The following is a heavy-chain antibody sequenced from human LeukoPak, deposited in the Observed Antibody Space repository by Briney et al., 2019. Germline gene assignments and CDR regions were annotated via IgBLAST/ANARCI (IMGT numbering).Heavy chain of an antibody. Sequence: SSETLSLTCTVSGGSISSSSYYWGWIRQPPGKGLEWIGSIYYSGSTYYNPSLKSRVTISVDTSKNQFSLKLSSVTAADTAVYYCASRDIMVRGVITPFDYWGQGTLVTVSS. V-gene: IGHV4-39*07. CDR1: GGSISSSSYY. J-gene: IGHJ4*02. D-gene: IGHD3-10*01. CDR3: ASRDIMVRGVITPFDY. CDR2: IYYSGST.